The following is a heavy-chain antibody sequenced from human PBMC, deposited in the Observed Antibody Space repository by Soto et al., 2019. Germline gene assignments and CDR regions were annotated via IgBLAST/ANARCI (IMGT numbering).Heavy chain of an antibody. D-gene: IGHD3-16*01. CDR3: ARGRFRRTRFAP. Sequence: QVQLVQSGAEVKKPGASVKVSCKAPGYTFTNYDIHWVRQATGQGLEWMGWMNPDSGNTGQSKQFQGRVTMTRDTSISTAYMEMSSLRSEATAVYYCARGRFRRTRFAPWGQGTLVTVSS. V-gene: IGHV1-8*01. J-gene: IGHJ5*02. CDR1: GYTFTNYD. CDR2: MNPDSGNT.